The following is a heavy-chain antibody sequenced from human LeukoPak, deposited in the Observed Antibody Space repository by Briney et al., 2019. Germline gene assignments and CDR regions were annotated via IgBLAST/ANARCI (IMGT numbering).Heavy chain of an antibody. CDR1: GFTFSSYG. CDR3: AKGQYYYGSGSYRTGYMDV. CDR2: IRYDGSNK. Sequence: GGSLRLSCAASGFTFSSYGMHWVRQAPGKGLEWVAFIRYDGSNKYYADSVKGRFTISRDNSKNTLYLQMNSLRAEDTAVYYCAKGQYYYGSGSYRTGYMDVWGKGTTVTISS. D-gene: IGHD3-10*01. V-gene: IGHV3-30*02. J-gene: IGHJ6*03.